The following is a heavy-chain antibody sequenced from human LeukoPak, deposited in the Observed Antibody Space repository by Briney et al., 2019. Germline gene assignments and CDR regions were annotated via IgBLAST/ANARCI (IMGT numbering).Heavy chain of an antibody. CDR2: INHSGTT. D-gene: IGHD2-2*01. CDR1: GGCLSGYF. Sequence: PSQSLSLTCGVYGGCLSGYFWSWIRQFQGKGLEWIGEINHSGTTNYNPSLKSRVTMSVDTSKNQFSLKLSSVTAADTAVYFCAREGRMSRGIEYCGQGTLVTVSS. J-gene: IGHJ4*02. V-gene: IGHV4-34*01. CDR3: AREGRMSRGIEY.